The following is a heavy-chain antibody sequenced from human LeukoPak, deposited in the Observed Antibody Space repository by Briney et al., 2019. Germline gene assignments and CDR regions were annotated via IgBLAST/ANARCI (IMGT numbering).Heavy chain of an antibody. Sequence: SQTLSLTFALSGDSVSSNCVTWNWIRQSPSRGLEWLGRTYYRSTWYNDYAVSVRGRITVNPDTSKNQFSLHLNSVTPEDTAVYYCARRLTQYDCFDPWGQGILVTVSS. CDR1: GDSVSSNCVT. J-gene: IGHJ5*02. V-gene: IGHV6-1*01. D-gene: IGHD2-2*01. CDR2: TYYRSTWYN. CDR3: ARRLTQYDCFDP.